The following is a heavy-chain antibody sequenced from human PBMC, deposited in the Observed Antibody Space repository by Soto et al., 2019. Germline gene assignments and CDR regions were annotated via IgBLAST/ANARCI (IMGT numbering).Heavy chain of an antibody. CDR1: GFTFSDYY. Sequence: GGSLRLSCAASGFTFSDYYMSWIRQAPGKGLEWVSYISSSSSYTNYADSVKGRFTISRDNAKNSLYLQMNSLRAEDTAVYYFARRVAAPNWFYPWGQGTLVPVSS. CDR2: ISSSSSYT. V-gene: IGHV3-11*06. CDR3: ARRVAAPNWFYP. J-gene: IGHJ5*02. D-gene: IGHD2-15*01.